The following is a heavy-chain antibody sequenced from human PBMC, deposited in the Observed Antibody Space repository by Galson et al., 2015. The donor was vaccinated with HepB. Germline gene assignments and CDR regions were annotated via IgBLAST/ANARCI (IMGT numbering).Heavy chain of an antibody. CDR3: ARVAAADPHYFDY. V-gene: IGHV3-11*06. D-gene: IGHD6-13*01. Sequence: SLRLSCAASGFTFSDYYMSWIRQAPGKGLEWVSYISSSSSYTNYADSVKGRFTISRDNAKNSLYLQMNSLRAEDTAVYYCARVAAADPHYFDYWGQGTLVTVSS. CDR2: ISSSSSYT. J-gene: IGHJ4*02. CDR1: GFTFSDYY.